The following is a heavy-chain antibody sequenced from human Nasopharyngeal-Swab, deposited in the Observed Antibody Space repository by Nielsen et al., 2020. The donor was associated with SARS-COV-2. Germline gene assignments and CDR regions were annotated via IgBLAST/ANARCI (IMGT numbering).Heavy chain of an antibody. Sequence: SETLSLICTVSGGSISSSSYYWGWIRQPPGKGLEWIGSIYYSGSTYYNPSLKSRVTISVDTSKNQFSLKLSSVTAADTAVYYCARQNTQLPYYYYGMDVWGQGTTVTVSS. D-gene: IGHD5-18*01. CDR2: IYYSGST. CDR3: ARQNTQLPYYYYGMDV. V-gene: IGHV4-39*01. J-gene: IGHJ6*02. CDR1: GGSISSSSYY.